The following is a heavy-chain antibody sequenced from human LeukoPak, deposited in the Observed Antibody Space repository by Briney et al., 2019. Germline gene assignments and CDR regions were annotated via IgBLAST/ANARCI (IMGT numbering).Heavy chain of an antibody. CDR3: ARVRVPAAITWGLGY. J-gene: IGHJ4*02. Sequence: GGSLRLSCAASGVTFSSYSMNWVREAPGKGLEWGSAISSSRSYIYYADSVKGRFTIARDNAKNSLYLQMTRLRAEATAVYYCARVRVPAAITWGLGYWGQGTLVTVSS. CDR2: ISSSRSYI. CDR1: GVTFSSYS. V-gene: IGHV3-21*01. D-gene: IGHD2-2*01.